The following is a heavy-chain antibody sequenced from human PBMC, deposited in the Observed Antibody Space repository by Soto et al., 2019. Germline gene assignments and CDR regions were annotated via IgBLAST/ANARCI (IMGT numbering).Heavy chain of an antibody. J-gene: IGHJ6*02. Sequence: QVQLVQSGAEVRKPGSSVKVSCKASGATFSTYTISWVRQAPGQGLEWMGRIIPSLDIPNYARKFQGRVTXNADKSTSTVYMELSSLRSDDTAVYYCARDAPGSGFYGMDVWGQGTTVTVSS. D-gene: IGHD3-10*01. CDR3: ARDAPGSGFYGMDV. CDR2: IIPSLDIP. V-gene: IGHV1-69*08. CDR1: GATFSTYT.